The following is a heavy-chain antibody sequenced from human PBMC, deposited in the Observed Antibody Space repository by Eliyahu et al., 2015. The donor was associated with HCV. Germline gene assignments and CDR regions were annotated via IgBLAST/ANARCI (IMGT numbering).Heavy chain of an antibody. CDR3: ARLPPLIRDRRIVVGSTENFDL. Sequence: QVQLQESGPGLVKPSGTLSLTCAVXGGSISSXNWXXWFRQPPGKGLEWIGEIYHXGSTNYNPSLKSRVTISVDKSKNQFSLKLSSVTAADTAVYYCARLPPLIRDRRIVVGSTENFDLWGRGTLVTVSS. J-gene: IGHJ2*01. CDR2: IYHXGST. CDR1: GGSISSXNW. D-gene: IGHD2-21*01. V-gene: IGHV4-4*02.